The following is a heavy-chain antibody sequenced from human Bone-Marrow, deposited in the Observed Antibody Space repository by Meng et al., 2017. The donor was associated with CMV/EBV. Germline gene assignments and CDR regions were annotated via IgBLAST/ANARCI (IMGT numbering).Heavy chain of an antibody. CDR1: GYTFTSYG. D-gene: IGHD2-15*01. Sequence: ASVKVSCKASGYTFTSYGISWVRQAPGQGLEWMGWISAYNGNTNYAQKLQGRVAMTTDTSTSTAYMELRSLRSDDTAVYYCARDSATPRSYYYYGMDVWAQGTTATVSS. J-gene: IGHJ6*02. V-gene: IGHV1-18*01. CDR2: ISAYNGNT. CDR3: ARDSATPRSYYYYGMDV.